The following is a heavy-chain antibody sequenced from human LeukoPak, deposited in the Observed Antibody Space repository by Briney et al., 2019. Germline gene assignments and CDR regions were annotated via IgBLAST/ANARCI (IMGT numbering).Heavy chain of an antibody. D-gene: IGHD4-17*01. J-gene: IGHJ6*04. CDR1: GGSLNGYY. CDR3: ARHVYGEGMVV. CDR2: IHSSEGT. Sequence: SETLSLTCTVSGGSLNGYYWGWIRQPPGKGLECIGYIHSSEGTAHNASLKSRLTISLDTSKNQFSLTLSSVTAADTAVYYCARHVYGEGMVVWGEGTTVTVSS. V-gene: IGHV4-59*08.